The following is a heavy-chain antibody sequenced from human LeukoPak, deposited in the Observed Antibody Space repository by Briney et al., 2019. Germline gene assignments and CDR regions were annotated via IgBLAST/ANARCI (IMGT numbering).Heavy chain of an antibody. CDR2: ISSSSSYI. CDR1: GFTFSSYS. V-gene: IGHV3-21*01. Sequence: GGSLRLSCAAFGFTFSSYSMNWVRQAPGKGLEWVSSISSSSSYIYYADSVKGRFTISRDNAKNSLYLQMNSLRAEDTAVYYCARDAPSYYYGSGSYDPYGMDVWGQGTTVTVSS. D-gene: IGHD3-10*01. J-gene: IGHJ6*02. CDR3: ARDAPSYYYGSGSYDPYGMDV.